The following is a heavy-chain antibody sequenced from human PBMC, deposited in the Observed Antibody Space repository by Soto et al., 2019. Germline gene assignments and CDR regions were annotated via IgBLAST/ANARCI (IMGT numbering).Heavy chain of an antibody. CDR3: ASSLNYYDSSGYYLQGANAFDI. V-gene: IGHV1-3*01. CDR1: GYTFTSYA. J-gene: IGHJ3*02. CDR2: INAGNGNT. Sequence: GASVKVSCKASGYTFTSYAMHCVRKAPGQRLEWMGWINAGNGNTKYSQKFQGRVTITRDTSASTAYMELSSLRSEDTAVYYCASSLNYYDSSGYYLQGANAFDIWGQGTMVTVSS. D-gene: IGHD3-22*01.